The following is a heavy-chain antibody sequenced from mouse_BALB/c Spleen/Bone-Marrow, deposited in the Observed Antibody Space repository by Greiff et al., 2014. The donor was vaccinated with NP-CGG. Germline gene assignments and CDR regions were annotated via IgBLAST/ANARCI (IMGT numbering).Heavy chain of an antibody. CDR1: GDSITNAY. Sequence: EVKLVESGPRLVKPSQTLSLTCSVTGDSITNAYWNWIRKFPGNKIDYMGYISYSGNTYYNPSLKSRISITRDTSKNQFYLQLNSVTTEDTATYFWARGTGYYFGYWGQGTTLTVSS. D-gene: IGHD3-3*01. J-gene: IGHJ2*01. CDR3: ARGTGYYFGY. CDR2: ISYSGNT. V-gene: IGHV3-8*02.